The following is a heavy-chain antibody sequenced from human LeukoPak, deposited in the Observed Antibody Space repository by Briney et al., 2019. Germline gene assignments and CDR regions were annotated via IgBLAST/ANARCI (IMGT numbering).Heavy chain of an antibody. V-gene: IGHV3-23*01. J-gene: IGHJ3*02. CDR2: ISGSGDST. D-gene: IGHD3-22*01. Sequence: PGGSLRLSCATSGFTFSSYAMSWVRQAPGKGLEWVSVISGSGDSTYYADSVEGRCTISRDNSKDALYLQMNSLRAEDTAVYYCARDSRQDYYDSSGYLWFAFDIWGQGTMVTVSS. CDR1: GFTFSSYA. CDR3: ARDSRQDYYDSSGYLWFAFDI.